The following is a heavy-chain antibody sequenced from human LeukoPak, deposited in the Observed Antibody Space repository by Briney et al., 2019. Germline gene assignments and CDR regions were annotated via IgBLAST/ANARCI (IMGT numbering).Heavy chain of an antibody. CDR1: GGSISSYH. Sequence: SETLSLTCTVSGGSISSYHWSWIRQPPGKGLEWVGYIYYSGSTNYNPSLKSRVPISVDTSNNQFSLKLSSVTAADTAVYYCARGGGNYYDSSGDNWFDPWGQGTLVTVSS. V-gene: IGHV4-59*01. D-gene: IGHD3-22*01. J-gene: IGHJ5*02. CDR3: ARGGGNYYDSSGDNWFDP. CDR2: IYYSGST.